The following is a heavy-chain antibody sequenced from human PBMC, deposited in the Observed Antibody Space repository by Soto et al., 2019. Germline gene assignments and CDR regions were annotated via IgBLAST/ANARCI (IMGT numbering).Heavy chain of an antibody. V-gene: IGHV3-7*01. CDR1: GFTFSSYW. CDR3: ARDDYVLRFDP. CDR2: IKQDGTEK. D-gene: IGHD3-10*02. Sequence: GGSLRLSCAASGFTFSSYWMTWFRQAPGKGLEWVANIKQDGTEKYYADSVKGRFTISRDNAKNTLYLQMNSLRAEDTAVYYCARDDYVLRFDPWGQGTLVTVLL. J-gene: IGHJ5*02.